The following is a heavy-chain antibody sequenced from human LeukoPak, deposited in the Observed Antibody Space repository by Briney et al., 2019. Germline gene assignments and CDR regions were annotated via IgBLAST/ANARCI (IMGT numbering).Heavy chain of an antibody. D-gene: IGHD3-3*01. Sequence: GGSLRLSCAASGFTFSSYGIHWVRQAPGKGLEWVGVIYSDGSNKYFIDSVKGRFTISRDDSKNTVFLQMNSLRVDDTAVYYCARDLKSGYMDSWGQGNLVTVSS. CDR1: GFTFSSYG. V-gene: IGHV3-33*01. CDR3: ARDLKSGYMDS. J-gene: IGHJ4*02. CDR2: IYSDGSNK.